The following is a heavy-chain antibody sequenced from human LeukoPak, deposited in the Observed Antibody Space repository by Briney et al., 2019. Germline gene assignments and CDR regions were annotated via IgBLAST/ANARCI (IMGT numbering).Heavy chain of an antibody. CDR3: VRPSDRDRLQFFFDS. CDR2: IKTDGTST. J-gene: IGHJ4*02. V-gene: IGHV3-74*01. D-gene: IGHD5-24*01. CDR1: GFTFSRYW. Sequence: PGGSLRLSCAASGFTFSRYWMHWVRHAPGKGLIWVSRIKTDGTSTNYADSVKGRFTISRDNAQNTLYLQMNSLRIEDTGVYYCVRPSDRDRLQFFFDSWGQGTLVTVSP.